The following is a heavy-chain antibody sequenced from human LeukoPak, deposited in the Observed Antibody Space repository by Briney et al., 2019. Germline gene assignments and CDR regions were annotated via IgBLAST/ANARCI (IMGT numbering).Heavy chain of an antibody. V-gene: IGHV1-58*02. CDR2: IVVGSGNT. J-gene: IGHJ4*02. Sequence: SVKVSCKASGFTFTSSAMQWVRQARGQRLEWIGWIVVGSGNTNYAQKFQERVTITRDMSTSTAYMELSSLRSGDTAVYYCAAYVDTAMVTDYWGQGTLVTVSS. D-gene: IGHD5-18*01. CDR3: AAYVDTAMVTDY. CDR1: GFTFTSSA.